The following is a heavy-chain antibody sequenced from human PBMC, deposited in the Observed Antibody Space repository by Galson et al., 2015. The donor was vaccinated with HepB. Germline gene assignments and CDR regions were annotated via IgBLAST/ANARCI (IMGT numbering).Heavy chain of an antibody. CDR3: AHSPPYSGWYDY. V-gene: IGHV2-5*02. CDR2: IYWDDDK. J-gene: IGHJ4*02. Sequence: PALVKPTQTLTLTCSFSGFSLSTNEVGVGWIRQPPGKALEWLGVIYWDDDKRYSPSLKSRLTITKDTSKNQVVLTMTNMDPVDTATYYCAHSPPYSGWYDYWGQGTLVTVSS. D-gene: IGHD6-19*01. CDR1: GFSLSTNEVG.